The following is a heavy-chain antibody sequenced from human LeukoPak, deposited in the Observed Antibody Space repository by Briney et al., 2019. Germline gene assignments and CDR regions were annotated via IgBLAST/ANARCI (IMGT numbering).Heavy chain of an antibody. CDR3: AKDKGIAAAGNEGTYFDY. Sequence: PGRSMRLPCAASGFTFSSYAMSWVRQAPGKGLEWVSAISGSGGSTYYADSVKGRFTISRDNSKNTLYLQMNSLRAEDTAVYYCAKDKGIAAAGNEGTYFDYWGQGTLVTVSS. CDR2: ISGSGGST. CDR1: GFTFSSYA. J-gene: IGHJ4*02. V-gene: IGHV3-23*01. D-gene: IGHD6-13*01.